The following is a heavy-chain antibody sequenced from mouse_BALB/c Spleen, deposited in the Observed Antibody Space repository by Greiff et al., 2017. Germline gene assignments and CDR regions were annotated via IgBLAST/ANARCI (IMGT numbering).Heavy chain of an antibody. V-gene: IGHV5-9-4*01. CDR3: ARGGYDGYAMDY. CDR2: ISSGGSYT. J-gene: IGHJ4*01. Sequence: EVKLVESGGGLVKPGGSLKLSCAASGFTFSSYAMSWVRQSPEKRLEWVAEISSGGSYTYYPDTVTGRFTISRDNAKNTLYLEMSSLRSEDTAMYYCARGGYDGYAMDYWGQGTSVTVSS. CDR1: GFTFSSYA. D-gene: IGHD2-2*01.